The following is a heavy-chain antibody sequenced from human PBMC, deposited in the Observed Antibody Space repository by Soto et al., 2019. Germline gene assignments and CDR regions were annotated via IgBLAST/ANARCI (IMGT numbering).Heavy chain of an antibody. CDR2: IIPIFGTA. CDR3: ARCYGDYGYYYYYYGMDV. V-gene: IGHV1-69*13. D-gene: IGHD4-17*01. Sequence: SVKVSCKASAGTFSSYAISWVLQAPGEGLEWMGGIIPIFGTANYAQKFQGRVTITADESTSTAYMELSSLRSEDTAVYYCARCYGDYGYYYYYYGMDVWGQGTTVTVSS. J-gene: IGHJ6*02. CDR1: AGTFSSYA.